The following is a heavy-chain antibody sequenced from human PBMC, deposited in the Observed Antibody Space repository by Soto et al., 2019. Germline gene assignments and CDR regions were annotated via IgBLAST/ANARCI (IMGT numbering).Heavy chain of an antibody. Sequence: EVQLVESGGGLVKPGGSLRLSCEVSGFIFSDYTMNWVRQAPGKGLEWVASIDKSRNYIFYAGPLKGRFTISRDNAKNSLFLQLRGLRADDTAVYFCVRGDYRDYWGQGTLVAVSS. V-gene: IGHV3-21*01. D-gene: IGHD4-4*01. J-gene: IGHJ4*02. CDR1: GFIFSDYT. CDR3: VRGDYRDY. CDR2: IDKSRNYI.